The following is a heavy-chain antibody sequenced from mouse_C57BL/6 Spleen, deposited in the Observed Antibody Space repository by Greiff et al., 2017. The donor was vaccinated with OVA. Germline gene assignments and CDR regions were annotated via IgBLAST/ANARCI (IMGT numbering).Heavy chain of an antibody. J-gene: IGHJ4*01. CDR1: GYTFTSYW. V-gene: IGHV1-52*01. CDR3: ARRNYGSDAMDY. Sequence: QVQLQQPGAELVRPGSSVKLSCKASGYTFTSYWMHWVKQRPIQGLEWIGNIDPSDSDTHYNQKFKDKATLTVDKSSSTAYMQLSSLTSEDSAVYYCARRNYGSDAMDYWGQGTSVTVSS. D-gene: IGHD1-1*01. CDR2: IDPSDSDT.